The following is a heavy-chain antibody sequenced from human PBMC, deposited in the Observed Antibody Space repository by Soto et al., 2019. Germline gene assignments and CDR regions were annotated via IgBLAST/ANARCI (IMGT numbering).Heavy chain of an antibody. CDR1: GGSISSGGYS. Sequence: QLQLQESGSGLVKPSQTLSLTCAVSGGSISSGGYSWSWIRQPPGKGLEWIGYIYHSGSTYYNPSLKSRVTISVVRSKNQFSLKLCSVTAADTAVYYCARAIGWFGELLGGYYFDYWGQGTLVTVSS. CDR2: IYHSGST. D-gene: IGHD3-10*01. V-gene: IGHV4-30-2*01. J-gene: IGHJ4*02. CDR3: ARAIGWFGELLGGYYFDY.